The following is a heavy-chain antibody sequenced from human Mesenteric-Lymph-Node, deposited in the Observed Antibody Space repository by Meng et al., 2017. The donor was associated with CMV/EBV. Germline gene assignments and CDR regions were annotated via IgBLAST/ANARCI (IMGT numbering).Heavy chain of an antibody. D-gene: IGHD3-3*01. CDR1: GFTFSSYA. CDR3: AREGWNYDFWTGYDH. J-gene: IGHJ5*02. CDR2: ISISGGTT. Sequence: GESLKISCAASGFTFSSYAMNWVRQAPGKGLEWVSGISISGGTTYYADFVKGRFTISRDNSKNTVFLQMSSLRAEDTAVYYCAREGWNYDFWTGYDHWGQGALVTVSS. V-gene: IGHV3-23*01.